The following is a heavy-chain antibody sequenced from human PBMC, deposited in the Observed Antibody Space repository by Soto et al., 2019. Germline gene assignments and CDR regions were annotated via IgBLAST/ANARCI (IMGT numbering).Heavy chain of an antibody. CDR1: GFTVRSSY. J-gene: IGHJ6*01. Sequence: EVQVVERGGGLIQPGGSLRLSCAVRGFTVRSSYTSWVRQAPGQGLELVALMYSFGEIFYADSVKGRFRFSRDDSKNSLVLEINRLRVEYTAVCYCVRPLGRADGMDVWGQGTAVTVSS. V-gene: IGHV3-53*05. D-gene: IGHD7-27*01. CDR2: MYSFGEI. CDR3: VRPLGRADGMDV.